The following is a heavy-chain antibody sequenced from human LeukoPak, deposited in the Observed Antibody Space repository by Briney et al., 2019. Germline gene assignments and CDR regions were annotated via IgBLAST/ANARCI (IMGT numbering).Heavy chain of an antibody. D-gene: IGHD3-22*01. CDR1: GGSITTRSYY. J-gene: IGHJ5*02. V-gene: IGHV4-39*07. CDR3: ARDPEAYYDSSGYLNWFDP. CDR2: MHHSGST. Sequence: SETLSLTCTVSGGSITTRSYYWGWIRQPPGKGLEWIGSMHHSGSTYYNPSLKSRVTTSVDTSKNQFSLKLSSVTAADTAVYYCARDPEAYYDSSGYLNWFDPWGQGNLVTVSS.